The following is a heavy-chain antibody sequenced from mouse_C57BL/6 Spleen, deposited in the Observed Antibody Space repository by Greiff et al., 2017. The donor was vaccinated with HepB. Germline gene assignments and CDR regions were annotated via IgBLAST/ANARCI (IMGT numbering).Heavy chain of an antibody. Sequence: EVQLVESGGGLVKPGGSLKLSCAASGFTFSDYGMHWVRQAPEKGLEWVAYISSGSSTIYYADTVKGRFTISRDNAKNTLFLQMTSLRSEDTAMYYCARQGYYDYDGAWFAYWGQGTLVTVSA. CDR2: ISSGSSTI. D-gene: IGHD2-4*01. J-gene: IGHJ3*01. CDR3: ARQGYYDYDGAWFAY. CDR1: GFTFSDYG. V-gene: IGHV5-17*01.